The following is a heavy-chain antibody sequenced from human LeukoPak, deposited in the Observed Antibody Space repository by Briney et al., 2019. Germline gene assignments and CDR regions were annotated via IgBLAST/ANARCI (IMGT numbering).Heavy chain of an antibody. V-gene: IGHV4-61*02. Sequence: SETLSLTCTVSGGSISSGSYYWSWIRQPAGKGLEWIGRIYTSGSTNYNPSLKSRVTISVDTSKNRFSLKLSSVTAADTAVYYCARDILTGSDAFDIWGQGTMVTVSS. CDR1: GGSISSGSYY. D-gene: IGHD3-9*01. CDR2: IYTSGST. J-gene: IGHJ3*02. CDR3: ARDILTGSDAFDI.